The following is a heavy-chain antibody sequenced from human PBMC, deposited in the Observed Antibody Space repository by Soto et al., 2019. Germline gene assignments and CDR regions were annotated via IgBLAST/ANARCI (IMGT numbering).Heavy chain of an antibody. CDR2: LKSDGSGT. V-gene: IGHV3-74*01. Sequence: EVQLVESGGGLVQPGGSLRLSCAASGFTFSSYWMHWVRQAPGKGLVWVSRLKSDGSGTTYADSVKGRLTISRDNAKNMLYLQMNSLRDEDTAVYYCVRGDGDYYDGNGYLGRHWGQGTLVTVSS. CDR1: GFTFSSYW. CDR3: VRGDGDYYDGNGYLGRH. J-gene: IGHJ4*02. D-gene: IGHD3-22*01.